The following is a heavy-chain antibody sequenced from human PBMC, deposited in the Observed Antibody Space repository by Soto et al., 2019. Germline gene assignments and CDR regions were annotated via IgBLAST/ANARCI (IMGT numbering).Heavy chain of an antibody. V-gene: IGHV3-23*01. J-gene: IGHJ6*02. CDR1: GFTFSNYA. Sequence: EVQLLESGGGLVQPGGSLRLSCAASGFTFSNYAMSWVRQAPGKGLECVSGISDGGGSTYYADSVKGRLTISRDNSKNTLYLQMNSLRAEDTAVYYCAKSGGDFFYYGMDVWGQGTTVTVSS. CDR3: AKSGGDFFYYGMDV. CDR2: ISDGGGST. D-gene: IGHD3-10*01.